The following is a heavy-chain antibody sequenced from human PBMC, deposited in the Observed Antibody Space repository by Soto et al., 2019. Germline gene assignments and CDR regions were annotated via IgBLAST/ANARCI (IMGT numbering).Heavy chain of an antibody. CDR1: GGSISSSSYY. J-gene: IGHJ4*02. CDR3: ASLTGTAMAHDY. CDR2: IYYSGST. D-gene: IGHD5-18*01. V-gene: IGHV4-39*01. Sequence: QLQLQESGPGLVKPSETLSLTCTVSGGSISSSSYYWGWIRQPPGKGLEWIGSIYYSGSTYYNPSTKSRVTISGDASTTQFSLKLSSVTAADTAVYYCASLTGTAMAHDYWGQGPLVTVSS.